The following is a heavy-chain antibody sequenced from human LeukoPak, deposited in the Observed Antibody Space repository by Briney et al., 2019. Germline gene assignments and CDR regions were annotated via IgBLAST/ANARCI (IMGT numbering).Heavy chain of an antibody. D-gene: IGHD3-3*01. CDR2: IKQDGSEK. Sequence: PGGSLRLSCAASGFTFSSYSIHWVRQAPGKGLEWVANIKQDGSEKYYVDSVKGQFTISRDNAKNSLYLQMNSLRAEDTAVYYCARDDVVGAPFYDFWSGYYSSYYYYGMDVWGQGTTVTVSS. J-gene: IGHJ6*02. V-gene: IGHV3-7*01. CDR3: ARDDVVGAPFYDFWSGYYSSYYYYGMDV. CDR1: GFTFSSYS.